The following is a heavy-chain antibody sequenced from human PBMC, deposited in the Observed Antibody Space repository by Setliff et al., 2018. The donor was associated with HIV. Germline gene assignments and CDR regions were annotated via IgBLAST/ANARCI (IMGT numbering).Heavy chain of an antibody. D-gene: IGHD6-19*01. V-gene: IGHV1-69*05. Sequence: ASVKVSCKASGGTFGIYGISWVRQAPGQGLEWMGGTIPMFGTANYAQKFQGRVTITTDESTNTGYMELSSLRSEDTAVYYCARGRGQWLVLLDSFDAFDIWGQETMVTVSS. J-gene: IGHJ3*02. CDR2: TIPMFGTA. CDR1: GGTFGIYG. CDR3: ARGRGQWLVLLDSFDAFDI.